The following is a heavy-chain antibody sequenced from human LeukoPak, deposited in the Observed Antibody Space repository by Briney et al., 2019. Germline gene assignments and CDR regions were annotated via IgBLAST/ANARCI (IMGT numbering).Heavy chain of an antibody. CDR2: IGGRGGST. CDR1: GFRFSDFT. D-gene: IGHD3-16*01. J-gene: IGHJ5*02. CDR3: GKEGGA. Sequence: GGSLRLSCAASGFRFSDFTMTWVRQAPGKGPEWVSAIGGRGGSTYYADSLGGRFTISRDNSKDMVYLQMNSLKVEDTATYYCGKEGGAWGQGTRVTVSS. V-gene: IGHV3-23*01.